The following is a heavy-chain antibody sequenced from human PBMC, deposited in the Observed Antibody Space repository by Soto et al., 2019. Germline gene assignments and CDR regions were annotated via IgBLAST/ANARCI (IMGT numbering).Heavy chain of an antibody. Sequence: GGSLRLSCAASGFTFSSYAMHWVRQAPGKGLEYVSAISSNGGSTYYANSVKGRFTISRDDSKNTLYLQMGSLRAEDMAVYYCARVKLRYFDWLSPRPLQSLDYGGQGTLVPVSS. CDR1: GFTFSSYA. CDR2: ISSNGGST. J-gene: IGHJ4*02. V-gene: IGHV3-64*01. CDR3: ARVKLRYFDWLSPRPLQSLDY. D-gene: IGHD3-9*01.